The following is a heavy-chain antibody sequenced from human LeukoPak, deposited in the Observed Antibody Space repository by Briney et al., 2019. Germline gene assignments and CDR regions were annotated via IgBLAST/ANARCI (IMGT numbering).Heavy chain of an antibody. Sequence: VASVTVSCKASGYTFTSYAMNWVRQAPGQGLEWMGWINTNTGNPTYDQGFTGRFVFSLDTSISTAYLQISSLKAEDTAVYYCARMKRDYYDSSGYYFLYWGQGTLVTVSS. CDR1: GYTFTSYA. J-gene: IGHJ4*02. D-gene: IGHD3-22*01. CDR3: ARMKRDYYDSSGYYFLY. V-gene: IGHV7-4-1*02. CDR2: INTNTGNP.